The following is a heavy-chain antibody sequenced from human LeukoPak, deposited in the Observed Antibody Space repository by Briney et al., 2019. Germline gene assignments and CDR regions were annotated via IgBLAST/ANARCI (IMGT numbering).Heavy chain of an antibody. J-gene: IGHJ6*02. V-gene: IGHV4-61*08. CDR3: ARNNFHYYGLDV. D-gene: IGHD1-1*01. Sequence: PSQTLSLTCTVSGGSISSGDYYWSWIRQPPGKGLEWIGYIYYSGSTNSSPSLKSRVTISVDKSKNQFSLKLSSVTAADTAVYYCARNNFHYYGLDVWGHGTTVTVSS. CDR1: GGSISSGDYY. CDR2: IYYSGST.